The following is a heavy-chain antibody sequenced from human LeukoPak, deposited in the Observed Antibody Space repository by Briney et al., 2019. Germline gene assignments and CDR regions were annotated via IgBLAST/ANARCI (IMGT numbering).Heavy chain of an antibody. V-gene: IGHV4-59*08. CDR2: IYYSGST. CDR1: GGSISSYY. Sequence: SETLSLTCTVSGGSISSYYWSWIRQPPGKGLEWIGYIYYSGSTYYNPSLKSRVTISVDRSKNQFSLKLSSVTAADTAVYYCARLSRRGFDPWGQGTLVTVSS. J-gene: IGHJ5*02. CDR3: ARLSRRGFDP.